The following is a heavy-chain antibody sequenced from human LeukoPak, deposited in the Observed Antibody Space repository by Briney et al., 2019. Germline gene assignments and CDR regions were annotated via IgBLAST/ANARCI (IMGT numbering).Heavy chain of an antibody. CDR2: INPNSGGT. Sequence: EASVKVSCKASGGTFSSYAISWVRQAPGQGLEWMGWINPNSGGTNYAQKFQGRVTMTRDTSISTAYMELSRLRSDDTAVYYCAREHSSSPSEFDYWGQGTLVTVSS. J-gene: IGHJ4*02. V-gene: IGHV1-2*02. CDR1: GGTFSSYA. D-gene: IGHD6-6*01. CDR3: AREHSSSPSEFDY.